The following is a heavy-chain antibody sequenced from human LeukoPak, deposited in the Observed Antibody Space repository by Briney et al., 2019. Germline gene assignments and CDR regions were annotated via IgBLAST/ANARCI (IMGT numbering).Heavy chain of an antibody. Sequence: PGGSLRLSCAASRLTFGNYWIHWVRQAPGKGLVWVSRINNDGSSTNYADSVKGRFTISRDNAKNTLYLQMNSLRAEDTAVYYCARGRASGTYYYDYWGQGTLVTVSS. CDR2: INNDGSST. D-gene: IGHD1-26*01. V-gene: IGHV3-74*01. CDR1: RLTFGNYW. J-gene: IGHJ4*02. CDR3: ARGRASGTYYYDY.